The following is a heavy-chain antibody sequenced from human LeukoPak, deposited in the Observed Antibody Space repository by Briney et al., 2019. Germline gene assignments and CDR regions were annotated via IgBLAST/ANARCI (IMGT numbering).Heavy chain of an antibody. Sequence: PGGSLRLSCAASGFTFSTYAMSWVRQAPGKGPEWVSTVSGSGASAHHGDSVKGRFTISRDNAKNSLYLQMNSLRAEDTAVYYCARDAIAAAGRGWFDPWGQGTLVTVSS. CDR2: VSGSGASA. V-gene: IGHV3-23*01. J-gene: IGHJ5*02. D-gene: IGHD6-13*01. CDR1: GFTFSTYA. CDR3: ARDAIAAAGRGWFDP.